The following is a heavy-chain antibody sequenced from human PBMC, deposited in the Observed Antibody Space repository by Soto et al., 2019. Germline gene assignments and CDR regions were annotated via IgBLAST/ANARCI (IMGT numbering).Heavy chain of an antibody. CDR2: INPSGGST. J-gene: IGHJ6*02. V-gene: IGHV1-46*01. CDR3: ASGGDYYGSGSYYNNYGMDV. CDR1: GYTFTSYY. D-gene: IGHD3-10*01. Sequence: GASVKVSCKASGYTFTSYYMHWVRQAPGQGLEWMGIINPSGGSTSYAQKFQGRVTMTRDTSTSPVYMELSSLRSEDTAVYYCASGGDYYGSGSYYNNYGMDVWGQGTTVTVSS.